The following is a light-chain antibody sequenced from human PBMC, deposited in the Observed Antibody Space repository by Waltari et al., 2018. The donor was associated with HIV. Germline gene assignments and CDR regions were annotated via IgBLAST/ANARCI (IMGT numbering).Light chain of an antibody. CDR3: MLFFRTSYL. V-gene: IGLV7-43*01. CDR2: SST. Sequence: QSVVTQDPSMTVSPGRTVTPTCTSATGPAGSGHYVNWFQQKPGQPPRPLIYSSTSRHPLTPERFSASLVGDRAALTLSNVWPEDQADYYCMLFFRTSYLVGGGTRLTVL. J-gene: IGLJ2*01. CDR1: TGPAGSGHY.